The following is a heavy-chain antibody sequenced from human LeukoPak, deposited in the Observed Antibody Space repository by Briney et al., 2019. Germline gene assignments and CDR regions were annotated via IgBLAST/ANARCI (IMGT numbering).Heavy chain of an antibody. D-gene: IGHD3-3*01. V-gene: IGHV3-7*01. Sequence: GGSLRLSCAASGFTFSSYWMSWVRQAPGKGLEWVANIKQDGSEKYYVDSVKGRFTISRDNAKNSLYLQMNSLRAEDTAVYYCASNYYDFWGGYYSSPYYMDVWGKGTTVTVSS. CDR1: GFTFSSYW. CDR2: IKQDGSEK. CDR3: ASNYYDFWGGYYSSPYYMDV. J-gene: IGHJ6*03.